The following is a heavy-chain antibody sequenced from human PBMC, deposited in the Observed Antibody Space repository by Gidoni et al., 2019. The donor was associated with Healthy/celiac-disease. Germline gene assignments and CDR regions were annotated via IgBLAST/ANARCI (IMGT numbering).Heavy chain of an antibody. J-gene: IGHJ4*02. Sequence: EVQLVESGGGLVKPGGSLRLSCAASGFTSSSYSMNWVRQAPGKGLECVSSISCSSIYIYYADSVTGRFTISRDNAKNSLYLQMNSLRADDTAVSYCARGLDSSGYYPDYWGQGTLVTVSS. V-gene: IGHV3-21*01. D-gene: IGHD3-22*01. CDR1: GFTSSSYS. CDR2: ISCSSIYI. CDR3: ARGLDSSGYYPDY.